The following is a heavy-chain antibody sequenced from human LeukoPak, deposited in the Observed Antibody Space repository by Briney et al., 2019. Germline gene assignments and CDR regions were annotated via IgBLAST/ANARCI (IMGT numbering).Heavy chain of an antibody. D-gene: IGHD3-3*01. CDR3: ARDSIQVLRFLEWLPNGNYMDV. V-gene: IGHV3-74*01. CDR2: INSDGSST. J-gene: IGHJ6*03. Sequence: GGSLRLSCAASGFTLSSNWVHWVRQAPGKGLVWVSRINSDGSSTSYADSVKGRFTISRDNAKNTLYLQMNSLRAEDTAVYYCARDSIQVLRFLEWLPNGNYMDVWGKGTTVTVPS. CDR1: GFTLSSNW.